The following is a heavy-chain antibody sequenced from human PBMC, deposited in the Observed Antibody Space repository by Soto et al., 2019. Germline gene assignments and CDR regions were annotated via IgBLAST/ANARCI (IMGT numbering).Heavy chain of an antibody. Sequence: QVQLVQSGAEVKKPGASVKVSCKASGYTFTSYGISWVRQAPGQGLEWMGWISAYNGNTNYAQKLQGRVTMTTDTYTSKAYMDVRSLRSDETAVYYCARGVRDGPYYYGMDVWGQGTTVTVSS. D-gene: IGHD2-8*01. V-gene: IGHV1-18*01. CDR2: ISAYNGNT. J-gene: IGHJ6*02. CDR3: ARGVRDGPYYYGMDV. CDR1: GYTFTSYG.